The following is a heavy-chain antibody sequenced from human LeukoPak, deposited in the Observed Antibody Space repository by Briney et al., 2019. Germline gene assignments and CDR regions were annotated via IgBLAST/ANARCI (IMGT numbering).Heavy chain of an antibody. CDR1: GGSMSSGYYY. D-gene: IGHD1-14*01. V-gene: IGHV4-61*02. CDR2: ISTSGST. Sequence: SETLSLTCTVSGGSMSSGYYYWRWIRQPAGKGLEWIGRISTSGSTYYNPSLKSRVTISVDTSKNQFSLKLTSVTAADTALYYCARDRPVTGLDFWGQGTLVTVSS. J-gene: IGHJ4*02. CDR3: ARDRPVTGLDF.